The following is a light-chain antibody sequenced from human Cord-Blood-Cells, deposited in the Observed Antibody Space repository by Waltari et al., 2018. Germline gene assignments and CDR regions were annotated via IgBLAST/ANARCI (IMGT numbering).Light chain of an antibody. CDR2: GAS. V-gene: IGKV3-20*01. CDR1: QSVSSSY. CDR3: QQYGSSPQYS. J-gene: IGKJ2*03. Sequence: EIVLTHSPGTLSLSPGERATLPCRASQSVSSSYLAWYHQKPGQAPRLLIYGASSRATGIPDRFSGSGSGTDFTLTISRLEPEDFAVYYCQQYGSSPQYSFGQGTKLEIK.